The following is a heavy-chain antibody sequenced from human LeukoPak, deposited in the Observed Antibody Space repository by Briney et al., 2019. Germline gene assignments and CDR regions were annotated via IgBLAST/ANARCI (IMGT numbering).Heavy chain of an antibody. CDR1: GGSISSGGYY. CDR2: IYYSGST. Sequence: SQTLSLTCTVSGGSISSGGYYWSWIRQHPGKGLEWIGYIYYSGSTYYNPSLKSRVTISVDTSKNQFSLKLTSVTAADTAVYYCATGDSSGHYIYHYWGQGTLVTVSS. CDR3: ATGDSSGHYIYHY. J-gene: IGHJ4*02. D-gene: IGHD3-22*01. V-gene: IGHV4-31*03.